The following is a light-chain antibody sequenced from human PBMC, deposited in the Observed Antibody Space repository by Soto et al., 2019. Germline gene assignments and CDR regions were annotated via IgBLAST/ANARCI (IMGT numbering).Light chain of an antibody. CDR1: QSVTNNY. Sequence: DIVLTQSPGTLSLSPGERATLSCRASQSVTNNYLAWYQQKPGQALRLLIYGASSRAAGIPDRFSGSGSGTEFTLTISRLEPEDFAVYYCQQYGSSPWTFGQGTKVDI. V-gene: IGKV3-20*01. CDR2: GAS. J-gene: IGKJ1*01. CDR3: QQYGSSPWT.